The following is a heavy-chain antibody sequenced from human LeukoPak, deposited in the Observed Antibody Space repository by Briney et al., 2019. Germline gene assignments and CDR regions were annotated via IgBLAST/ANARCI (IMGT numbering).Heavy chain of an antibody. CDR3: TIIPNVIVFTHQFEY. CDR1: GYTFTSYA. CDR2: INAGNGNT. Sequence: GASVKVSCKASGYTFTSYAMHWVRQAPGQRLEWMGWINAGNGNTKYSQKFQGRVTITRDTSASTAYMELSSLRSEDTAVYYCTIIPNVIVFTHQFEYWGQGTLVTVSS. J-gene: IGHJ4*02. D-gene: IGHD2-21*01. V-gene: IGHV1-3*01.